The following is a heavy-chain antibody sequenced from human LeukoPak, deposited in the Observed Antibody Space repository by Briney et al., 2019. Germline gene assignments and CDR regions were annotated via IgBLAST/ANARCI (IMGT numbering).Heavy chain of an antibody. Sequence: GGSLRLSCAASGFTVSSNYMSWVRQAPGKGLEWVSVIYSGGSTYYADSVKGRFTISRDNSKITLYLQINSLRAEYTAVYYCARVRTGVFMYYYYMDVWGKGTTVTVSS. J-gene: IGHJ6*03. CDR1: GFTVSSNY. CDR2: IYSGGST. CDR3: ARVRTGVFMYYYYMDV. D-gene: IGHD7-27*01. V-gene: IGHV3-53*01.